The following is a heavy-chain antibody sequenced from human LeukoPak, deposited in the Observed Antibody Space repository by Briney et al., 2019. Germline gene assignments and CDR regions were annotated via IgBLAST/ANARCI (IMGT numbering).Heavy chain of an antibody. CDR2: LSAGGGST. CDR1: GFTFSNYA. D-gene: IGHD2-15*01. CDR3: AKDRYCSGGSCYADALDI. J-gene: IGHJ3*02. V-gene: IGHV3-23*01. Sequence: GGSLRLSCAASGFTFSNYAMNWVRQAPGKGLEWVSGLSAGGGSTYYADSVRGRVIISRDNTENTLYLEMNSLRVEDTAVYYCAKDRYCSGGSCYADALDIWGQGTLVTVSS.